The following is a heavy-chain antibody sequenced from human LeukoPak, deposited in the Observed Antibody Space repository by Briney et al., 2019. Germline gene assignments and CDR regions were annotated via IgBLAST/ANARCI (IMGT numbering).Heavy chain of an antibody. CDR3: ARGYYYDSSGYPDY. V-gene: IGHV4-59*01. CDR2: IYYSGST. D-gene: IGHD3-22*01. Sequence: SETLSLTCTVSGGSISSYYWSWIRQPPGKGLEWIGYIYYSGSTDYNPSLKSRVTISVDTSKNQFSLKLSSVTAADTAVYYCARGYYYDSSGYPDYWGQGTLVTVSS. CDR1: GGSISSYY. J-gene: IGHJ4*02.